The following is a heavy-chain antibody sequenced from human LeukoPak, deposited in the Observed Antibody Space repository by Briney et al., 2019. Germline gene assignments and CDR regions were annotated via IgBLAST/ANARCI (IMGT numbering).Heavy chain of an antibody. CDR1: GFTFSSYA. CDR2: ISGSGGNT. CDR3: ATEKGDSPDY. Sequence: GGSLGLSCAASGFTFSSYAMSWVRQAPGKGLEWVSGISGSGGNTYYSDSVKGRFTISRDNSKNTLFLQMNSLRAEDTAVYYCATEKGDSPDYWGQGTLVTVSS. D-gene: IGHD2-21*01. V-gene: IGHV3-23*01. J-gene: IGHJ4*02.